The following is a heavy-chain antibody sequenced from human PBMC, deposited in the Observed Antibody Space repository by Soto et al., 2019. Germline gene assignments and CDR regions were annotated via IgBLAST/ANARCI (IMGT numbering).Heavy chain of an antibody. J-gene: IGHJ6*03. Sequence: GASVKVSCKVSGYTLTELSMHWVRQAPGKGLGWMGGFDPEDGETIYAQKFQGRVTMTEDTSTDTAYMELSSLRSEDTAVYYCATNPLTAMVRDSAYYYYYMDVWGKGTTVTVSS. CDR2: FDPEDGET. D-gene: IGHD5-18*01. CDR3: ATNPLTAMVRDSAYYYYYMDV. CDR1: GYTLTELS. V-gene: IGHV1-24*01.